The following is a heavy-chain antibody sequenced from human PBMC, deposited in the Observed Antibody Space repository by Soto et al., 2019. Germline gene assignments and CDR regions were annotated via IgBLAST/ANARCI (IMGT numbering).Heavy chain of an antibody. Sequence: QVQLVQSGAEVKKPGASVKVSCKASGYTFTSYGISWVRQAPGQGLEWMGWISAYNGNTNYAQKLQGRVTMTTDTATSTAYMELRSLRSDDTAVYYCARDQRNVVVPAAMGPFYYYGMDVWGQGTTVTVSS. D-gene: IGHD2-2*01. J-gene: IGHJ6*02. V-gene: IGHV1-18*01. CDR2: ISAYNGNT. CDR1: GYTFTSYG. CDR3: ARDQRNVVVPAAMGPFYYYGMDV.